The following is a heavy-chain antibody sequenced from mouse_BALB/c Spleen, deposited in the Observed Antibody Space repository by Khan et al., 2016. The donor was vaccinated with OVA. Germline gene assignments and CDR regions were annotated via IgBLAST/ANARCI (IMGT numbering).Heavy chain of an antibody. CDR3: TRLAYYYNSEGFAY. CDR1: GFTFSTYG. Sequence: EVQLQESGGDLVKPGGSLKLSCAASGFTFSTYGMSWVRQTPDKRLEWVAAISSGGSYTYYPDSVKGRFTISRENAKNTLYLQMSSLKSEDTAMYYCTRLAYYYNSEGFAYWGQGTLVTVSA. CDR2: ISSGGSYT. D-gene: IGHD1-1*01. V-gene: IGHV5-6*01. J-gene: IGHJ3*01.